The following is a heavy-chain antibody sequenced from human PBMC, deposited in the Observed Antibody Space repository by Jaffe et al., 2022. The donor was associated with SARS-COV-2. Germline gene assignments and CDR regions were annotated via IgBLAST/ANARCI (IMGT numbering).Heavy chain of an antibody. Sequence: QVQLQQWGAGLLKPSETLSLTCAVYGGSFSGYYWSWIRQPPGKGLEWIGEIDHSGSTNDNPSLKRRVTISVDTSKNQFSLRLSSVTAADTAVYYCARGAPRRYFAPFYYYGMDVWGQGTTVTVSS. V-gene: IGHV4-34*01. CDR1: GGSFSGYY. CDR3: ARGAPRRYFAPFYYYGMDV. J-gene: IGHJ6*02. CDR2: IDHSGST. D-gene: IGHD3-9*01.